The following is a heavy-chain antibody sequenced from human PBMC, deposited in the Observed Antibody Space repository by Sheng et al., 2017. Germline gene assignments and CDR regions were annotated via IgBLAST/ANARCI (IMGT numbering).Heavy chain of an antibody. Sequence: EVRLVESGGGPVKPGGSLRLSCAASGFTLIDHSMNWVRQAPGKGLEWVSSISETSMYIHYADSVKGRFTISRDNVKNSLYLQMNRLRVEDTAVYYCVRDEVGSAGDPDYRGQGTLVTVSS. CDR1: GFTLIDHS. CDR2: ISETSMYI. V-gene: IGHV3-21*01. CDR3: VRDEVGSAGDPDY. D-gene: IGHD4-17*01. J-gene: IGHJ4*02.